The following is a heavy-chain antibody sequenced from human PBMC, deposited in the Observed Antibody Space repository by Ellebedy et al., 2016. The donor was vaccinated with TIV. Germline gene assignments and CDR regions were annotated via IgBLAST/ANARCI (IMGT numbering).Heavy chain of an antibody. CDR1: GGTFSSYA. CDR2: IIPIFGTA. J-gene: IGHJ4*02. V-gene: IGHV1-69*13. Sequence: ASVKVSXXASGGTFSSYAISWVRQAPGQGLEWMGGIIPIFGTANYAQKFQGRVTITADESTSTAYMELSSLRSEDTAVYYCVRSPFYDILTGYYIHYYFDYWGQGTLVTVSS. D-gene: IGHD3-9*01. CDR3: VRSPFYDILTGYYIHYYFDY.